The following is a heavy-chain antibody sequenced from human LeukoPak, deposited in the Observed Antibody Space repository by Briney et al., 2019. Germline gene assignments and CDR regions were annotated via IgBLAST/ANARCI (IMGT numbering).Heavy chain of an antibody. CDR2: IYYNGST. J-gene: IGHJ6*04. CDR1: GASISSYY. V-gene: IGHV4-59*01. D-gene: IGHD3-10*01. Sequence: SETLSLTCTVSGASISSYYWSWIRQPPGKGLEWIGYIYYNGSTNKNPSLKSRVTISADTSKNQFSLKVNSVTAADTAVYYCARVGLLDGILDVWNKGTTVTVSS. CDR3: ARVGLLDGILDV.